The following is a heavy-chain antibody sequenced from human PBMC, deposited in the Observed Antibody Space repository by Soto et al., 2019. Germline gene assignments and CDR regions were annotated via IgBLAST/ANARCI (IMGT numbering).Heavy chain of an antibody. D-gene: IGHD3-16*01. Sequence: EVQLVESGGGLVQPGGSLRLSCSASGFSISSYAMHWVRQAPGKGLEYVSVTYSKGGSTYYSDSVKGRFTSSTDNSKNTLNLQMSSLRAEDTAVYYCVRDFWGFDYWGQGTLVTVSS. CDR2: TYSKGGST. V-gene: IGHV3-64D*08. CDR3: VRDFWGFDY. J-gene: IGHJ4*02. CDR1: GFSISSYA.